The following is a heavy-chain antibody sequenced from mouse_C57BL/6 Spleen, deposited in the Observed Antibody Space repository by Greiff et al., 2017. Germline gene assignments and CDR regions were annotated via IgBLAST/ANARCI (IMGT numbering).Heavy chain of an antibody. CDR2: INPDSSTI. CDR3: ARPYDYDGGYAMDY. J-gene: IGHJ4*01. Sequence: EVKLLESGGGLVQPGGSLKLSCAASGIDFSRYWMSWVRRAPGKGLEWIGEINPDSSTINYAPSLKDKFIISRDNAKNTLYLQMSKVRSEDTALYYCARPYDYDGGYAMDYWGQGTSVTVSS. D-gene: IGHD2-4*01. V-gene: IGHV4-1*01. CDR1: GIDFSRYW.